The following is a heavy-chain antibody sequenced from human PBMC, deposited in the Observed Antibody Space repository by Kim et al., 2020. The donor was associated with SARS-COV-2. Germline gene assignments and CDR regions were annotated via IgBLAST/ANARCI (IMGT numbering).Heavy chain of an antibody. CDR3: ARVGVRGVIITLDYFDY. D-gene: IGHD3-10*01. CDR2: IIPIFGTA. CDR1: GGTFSSYA. Sequence: SVKVSCKASGGTFSSYAISWARQAPGQGLEWMGGIIPIFGTANYAQKFQGRVTITADESTSTAYMELSSLRSEDTAVYYCARVGVRGVIITLDYFDYWGQGTLVTVSS. J-gene: IGHJ4*02. V-gene: IGHV1-69*13.